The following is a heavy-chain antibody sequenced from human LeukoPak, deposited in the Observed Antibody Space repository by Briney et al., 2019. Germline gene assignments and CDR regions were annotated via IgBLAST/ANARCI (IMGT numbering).Heavy chain of an antibody. J-gene: IGHJ4*02. CDR3: ARYYDSRTTFDY. V-gene: IGHV4-34*10. CDR1: GGSISSYY. Sequence: SETLSLTCTVSGGSISSYYWSWIRQPPGKGLEWIGEINHSGSTNYNPSLKSRVTMSVDTSKNQFSLTLSSVTAVDTAVYHCARYYDSRTTFDYWGQGALVTVSS. D-gene: IGHD3-22*01. CDR2: INHSGST.